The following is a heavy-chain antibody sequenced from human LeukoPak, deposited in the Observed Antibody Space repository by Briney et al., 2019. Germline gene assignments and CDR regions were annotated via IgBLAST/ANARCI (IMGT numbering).Heavy chain of an antibody. CDR3: AKEGGSYVWFDS. CDR2: ITWDGSDT. J-gene: IGHJ5*01. Sequence: GGSLRLSCAASGFPFYDYTMHWVRQAPGEGLEWVSLITWDGSDTYYADSVKGRFTISRDNSKNSLYLQMNSLRTEDTALYYCAKEGGSYVWFDSWGQGSLVTVSS. D-gene: IGHD3-10*01. CDR1: GFPFYDYT. V-gene: IGHV3-43*01.